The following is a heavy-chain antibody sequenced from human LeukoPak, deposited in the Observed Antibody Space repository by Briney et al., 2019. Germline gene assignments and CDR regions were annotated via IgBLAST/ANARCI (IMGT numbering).Heavy chain of an antibody. CDR2: ISYDGSNK. CDR3: ARWGLMATTSWQSYYFDY. J-gene: IGHJ4*02. Sequence: GRSLRLSCAASGFTFSSYGMHWVRQAPGKGLEWVAVISYDGSNKYYADSVKGRFTISRDNSKNTVYLQMNSLRAEDTAVYYCARWGLMATTSWQSYYFDYWGQGTLVTVSS. D-gene: IGHD5-24*01. CDR1: GFTFSSYG. V-gene: IGHV3-30*03.